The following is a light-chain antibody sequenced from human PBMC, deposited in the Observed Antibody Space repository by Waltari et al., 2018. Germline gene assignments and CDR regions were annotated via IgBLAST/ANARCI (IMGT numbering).Light chain of an antibody. V-gene: IGLV1-51*02. CDR1: RSNIGNHY. Sequence: QSVLTQPPSVSAAPGQRVTISCSGGRSNIGNHYVSWYRQFPGTAPKLLIYENSERPSGIPGRFSGSKSGTSATLDITGLQAGDEADYCCGTWDSSLSGAVFGGGTHLTVL. CDR2: ENS. J-gene: IGLJ7*01. CDR3: GTWDSSLSGAV.